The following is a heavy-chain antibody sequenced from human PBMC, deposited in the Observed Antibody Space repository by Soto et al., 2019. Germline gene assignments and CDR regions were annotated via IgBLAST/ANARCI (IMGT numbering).Heavy chain of an antibody. D-gene: IGHD3-10*01. CDR2: IRQSGDRA. V-gene: IGHV3-23*01. J-gene: IGHJ4*01. Sequence: GGSLRLSCAASGYIFSNFAMYWVRRAPGKGLEWVSSIRQSGDRASYADSARGRFTISRDNSKNTLYLQMNGLRLDDTAVYYCVTAVRTRLDNWGPGTLVTVSS. CDR3: VTAVRTRLDN. CDR1: GYIFSNFA.